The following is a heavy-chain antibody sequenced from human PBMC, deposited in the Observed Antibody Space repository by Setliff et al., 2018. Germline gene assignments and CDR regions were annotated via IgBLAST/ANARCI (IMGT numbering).Heavy chain of an antibody. CDR3: ARGGTFRYFDF. D-gene: IGHD5-12*01. Sequence: GASVKVSCKASGYTFTRYGISWVRQAPGQGLEWMGWISVYNSNTNYAEKLRGRVTMTTDTSTSTAYVELRSLRSDDTAVYYCARGGTFRYFDFWGQGAPVTVSS. CDR1: GYTFTRYG. V-gene: IGHV1-18*01. J-gene: IGHJ4*02. CDR2: ISVYNSNT.